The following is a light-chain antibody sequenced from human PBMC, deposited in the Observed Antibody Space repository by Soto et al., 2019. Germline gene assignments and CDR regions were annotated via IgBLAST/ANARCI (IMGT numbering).Light chain of an antibody. V-gene: IGKV3-20*01. J-gene: IGKJ1*01. Sequence: EIVLTQSPGTLSLSPGERATLSCRASQSVTNNYLAWYQQKPGQAPRLLIFGASNRATGIPDRFSASGSGTDFTLRISRLEPEDFAVYFCQQYDRSPPWTFGQGSKVEIK. CDR3: QQYDRSPPWT. CDR2: GAS. CDR1: QSVTNNY.